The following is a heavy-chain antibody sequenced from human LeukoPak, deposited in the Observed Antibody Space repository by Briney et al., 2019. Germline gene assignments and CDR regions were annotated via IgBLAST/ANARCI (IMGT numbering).Heavy chain of an antibody. D-gene: IGHD3-10*01. CDR3: ARDRPEGSGSYDY. CDR2: IYHSGST. V-gene: IGHV4-38-2*02. J-gene: IGHJ4*02. CDR1: GGSISSGYY. Sequence: SETLSLTCTVSGGSISSGYYWGWIRQPPGKGLEWIGSIYHSGSTYYNPSLKSRVTISVDTSKNQFSLKLSSVTAADTAVYYCARDRPEGSGSYDYWGQGTLVTVSS.